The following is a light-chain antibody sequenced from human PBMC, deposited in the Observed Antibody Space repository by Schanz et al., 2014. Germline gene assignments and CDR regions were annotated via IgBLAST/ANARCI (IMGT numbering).Light chain of an antibody. CDR3: QQSYTSFWT. J-gene: IGKJ1*01. Sequence: DIQLTQSPSSLSMSVGDRVTITCRASRTIYTYLNWYQQKPGKAPNLLIYGASTLQGGVPSRFSGSGFGTDFTLTISSLHPEDFATYYCQQSYTSFWTFGQGSKVEIK. V-gene: IGKV1-39*01. CDR2: GAS. CDR1: RTIYTY.